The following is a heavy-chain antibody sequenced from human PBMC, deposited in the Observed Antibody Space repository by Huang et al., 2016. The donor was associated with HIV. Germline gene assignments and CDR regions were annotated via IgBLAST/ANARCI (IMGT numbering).Heavy chain of an antibody. CDR1: GYTFTSYG. V-gene: IGHV1-18*01. D-gene: IGHD3-22*01. CDR3: ARDPKYHRIGYYRQRRGIDI. Sequence: QIQLMQSGPELKQPGASVKVSCKASGYTFTSYGITWVRQAPGQGPDWMGWISGSSGYTEDAQKCQGIVTLTTDTSTNIAYMELRSLRSDDTAKYYCARDPKYHRIGYYRQRRGIDIWGQGTMVIVSS. J-gene: IGHJ3*02. CDR2: ISGSSGYT.